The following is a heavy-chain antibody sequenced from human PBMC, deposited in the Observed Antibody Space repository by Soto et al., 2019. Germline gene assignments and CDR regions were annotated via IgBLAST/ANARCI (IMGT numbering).Heavy chain of an antibody. CDR1: GYTFTSYD. D-gene: IGHD6-19*01. CDR2: MNPNSGNT. J-gene: IGHJ3*02. CDR3: ARGLSAVADAFDI. Sequence: ASVKVSCKASGYTFTSYDINWVRQATGQGLEWMGWMNPNSGNTGYAQKFQGGVTMTRNTSISTAYMELSSLRSEDTAVYYCARGLSAVADAFDIWGQGTMVTVS. V-gene: IGHV1-8*01.